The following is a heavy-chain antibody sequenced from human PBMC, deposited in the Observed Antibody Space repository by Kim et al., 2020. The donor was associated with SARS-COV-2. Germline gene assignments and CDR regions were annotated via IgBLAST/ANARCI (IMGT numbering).Heavy chain of an antibody. CDR2: NR. Sequence: NRYYADSVTGRFTISRDNSKNTMYLQMNSLRAEDTAVYYCAREQIWFDPWGQGTLVTVSS. V-gene: IGHV3-33*01. CDR3: AREQIWFDP. J-gene: IGHJ5*02.